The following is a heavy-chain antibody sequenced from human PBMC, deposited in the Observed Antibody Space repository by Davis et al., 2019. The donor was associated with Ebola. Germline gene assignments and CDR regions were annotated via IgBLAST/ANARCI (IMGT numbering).Heavy chain of an antibody. CDR2: IRSKTDGGTA. V-gene: IGHV3-15*01. J-gene: IGHJ4*02. D-gene: IGHD3-22*01. CDR1: GFIFNNAW. CDR3: STMILDY. Sequence: GESLKISCAVSGFIFNNAWMSWVRQAPGKGLEWVGRIRSKTDGGTADYAARVKGRFTISRDDSKNMLYLRMDSLTTEDTAVYYCSTMILDYWGRGALVTVSS.